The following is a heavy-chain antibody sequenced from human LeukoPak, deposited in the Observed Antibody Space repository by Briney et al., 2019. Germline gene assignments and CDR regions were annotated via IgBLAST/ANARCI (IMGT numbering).Heavy chain of an antibody. V-gene: IGHV4-39*02. J-gene: IGHJ4*02. CDR3: ARDPRGSYSDY. Sequence: SETLPLTCTVSGGSISSNNYYWGWIRQPPGRGLEWIGSLYYGGSTYYNPSLKSRVTISVDTSKNQFSLKLSSVTAADTAVYYCARDPRGSYSDYWGQGTLVTVSS. CDR2: LYYGGST. CDR1: GGSISSNNYY. D-gene: IGHD1-26*01.